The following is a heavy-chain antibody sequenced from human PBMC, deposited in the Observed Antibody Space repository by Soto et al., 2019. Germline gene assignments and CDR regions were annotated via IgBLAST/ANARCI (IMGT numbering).Heavy chain of an antibody. CDR2: ISYDGSNK. V-gene: IGHV3-30*18. D-gene: IGHD3-22*01. CDR1: GFTFSSYG. J-gene: IGHJ6*01. Sequence: QVQLVESGGGVVQPGRSLRLSCAASGFTFSSYGMHWVRQAPGKGLEWVAVISYDGSNKYYADSVKGRFTISRDNSKNTLYLQMNSLRAEDTAVYYCAKAMGGHYYDSSGYSSYYGMDVW. CDR3: AKAMGGHYYDSSGYSSYYGMDV.